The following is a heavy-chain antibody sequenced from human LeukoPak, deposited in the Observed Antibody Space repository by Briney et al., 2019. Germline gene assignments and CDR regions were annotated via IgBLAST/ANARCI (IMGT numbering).Heavy chain of an antibody. CDR1: GFTFSSYA. D-gene: IGHD3-22*01. CDR2: ISGSGGST. V-gene: IGHV3-23*01. Sequence: GGSLRLSCAVSGFTFSSYAMSWVRQAPGKGLEWVSAISGSGGSTYYADSVKGRFTISRDNSKNTLYLQMNSLRAEDTAVYYCAKVSTMIVVVITPPGAFDIWGQGTMVTVSS. CDR3: AKVSTMIVVVITPPGAFDI. J-gene: IGHJ3*02.